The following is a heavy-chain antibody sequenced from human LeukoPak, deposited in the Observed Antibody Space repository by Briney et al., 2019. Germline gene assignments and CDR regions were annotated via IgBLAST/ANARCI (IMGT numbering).Heavy chain of an antibody. CDR1: GGSINSYY. D-gene: IGHD5-24*01. CDR2: IYYSGST. CDR3: ARAGGYNSPFGY. J-gene: IGHJ4*02. V-gene: IGHV4-59*01. Sequence: PSETLSLTCTVSGGSINSYYWSWIRQPPGKGLEWIGYIYYSGSTNYNPSLKSRVTISVDTSKNQFSLKLSSVTAADTAVYYCARAGGYNSPFGYWGQGTLVTVSS.